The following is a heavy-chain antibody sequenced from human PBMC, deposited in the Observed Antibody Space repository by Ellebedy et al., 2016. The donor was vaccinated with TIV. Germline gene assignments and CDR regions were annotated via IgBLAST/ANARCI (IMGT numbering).Heavy chain of an antibody. J-gene: IGHJ4*02. D-gene: IGHD5-12*01. CDR1: GFTFSNYW. CDR3: ARRNPGGFDPFFDY. CDR2: INEDGSTT. V-gene: IGHV3-74*03. Sequence: HTGGSLRLSCAASGFTFSNYWMHWVRQAPGKGLVWISSINEDGSTTTYVDAVRGRVTISRDNAKNTLSLQMNSLRGEDTAMYYCARRNPGGFDPFFDYWGQGTLVTVSS.